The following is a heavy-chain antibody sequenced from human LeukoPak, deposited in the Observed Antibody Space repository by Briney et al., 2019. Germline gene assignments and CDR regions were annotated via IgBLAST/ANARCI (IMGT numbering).Heavy chain of an antibody. D-gene: IGHD2-2*01. CDR3: ARSLRHCTSTSCSLYYYMDV. V-gene: IGHV3-23*01. CDR1: GFSLSSYA. Sequence: PGGSLRLSCTASGFSLSSYAMSWVRQAPGKGLEWVSSISGSGDDTNTADYVKGRFTISRDNSKKTLFLQMTSLRDGDTAVYYCARSLRHCTSTSCSLYYYMDVWGKGTTVTVSS. CDR2: ISGSGDDT. J-gene: IGHJ6*03.